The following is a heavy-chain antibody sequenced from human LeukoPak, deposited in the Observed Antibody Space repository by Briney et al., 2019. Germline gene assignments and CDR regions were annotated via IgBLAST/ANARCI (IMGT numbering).Heavy chain of an antibody. V-gene: IGHV1-69*04. CDR3: ARDSDSHLWFGSQDDEIIYYYYGMDV. CDR1: GGTFKSYA. Sequence: SVKVSCKASGGTFKSYAISWVRQAPGQGLEWMGRIIPILGIANDAQKFQGRVTITADKSTSTAYMELSSLRSEDTAVYYCARDSDSHLWFGSQDDEIIYYYYGMDVWGQGTTVTVSS. CDR2: IIPILGIA. J-gene: IGHJ6*02. D-gene: IGHD3-10*01.